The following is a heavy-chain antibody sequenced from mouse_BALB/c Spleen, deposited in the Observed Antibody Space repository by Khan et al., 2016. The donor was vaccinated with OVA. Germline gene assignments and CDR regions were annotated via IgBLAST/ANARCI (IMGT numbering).Heavy chain of an antibody. CDR3: TRIHGGY. J-gene: IGHJ2*01. V-gene: IGHV9-3-1*01. CDR1: GYTFTNYV. Sequence: QIQLVQSGPELKKPGETVKISCKASGYTFTNYVMNWVKQAPGKGLKWMGWINTYTGEPTYADDFKGRVAFPLDTSSSTAYLQLNNLKYEDTATDFCTRIHGGYWGQGTTLTVSS. CDR2: INTYTGEP.